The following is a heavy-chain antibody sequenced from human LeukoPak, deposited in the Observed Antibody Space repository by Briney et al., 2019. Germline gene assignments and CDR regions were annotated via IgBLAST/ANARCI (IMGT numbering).Heavy chain of an antibody. D-gene: IGHD2-15*01. CDR3: ARDLYLAYCSGGSCAERYFQH. CDR2: ISSSSSYI. V-gene: IGHV3-21*01. Sequence: GGSLRLSCAASGFTFSSYSMNWVRQAPGKGLEWVSSISSSSSYIYYADSVKGRFTISRDNAKNSLYLQMNSLRDEDTAVYYCARDLYLAYCSGGSCAERYFQHWGQGTLVTVSS. CDR1: GFTFSSYS. J-gene: IGHJ1*01.